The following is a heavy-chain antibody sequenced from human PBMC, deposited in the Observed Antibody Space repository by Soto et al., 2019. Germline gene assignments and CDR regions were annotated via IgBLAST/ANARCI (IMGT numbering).Heavy chain of an antibody. V-gene: IGHV1-8*01. CDR2: MNPNSGNT. CDR3: AREKSSGYYYDY. CDR1: GYTFTSYD. Sequence: QVQLVQSGAEVKKPGASVKVSCKASGYTFTSYDINWVRQATGQGLEWMGWMNPNSGNTAYAQKFQGRGTMTRNTSISTAYMALSSLRSEDTAVYYCAREKSSGYYYDYWGQGTLVTVSS. D-gene: IGHD3-22*01. J-gene: IGHJ4*02.